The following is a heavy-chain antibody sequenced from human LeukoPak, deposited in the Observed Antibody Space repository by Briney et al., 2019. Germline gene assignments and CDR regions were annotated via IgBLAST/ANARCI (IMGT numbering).Heavy chain of an antibody. D-gene: IGHD5-24*01. CDR2: FDPEDGET. V-gene: IGHV1-24*01. CDR1: GYTLTELP. Sequence: ASVKVSCKVSGYTLTELPMHWVRQDPGKGLEWMGGFDPEDGETIHAQKFQGRVTITADESTSTAYMELSSLRSEDTAVYYCASRREGDGYIITYFDYWGQGTLVTVSS. CDR3: ASRREGDGYIITYFDY. J-gene: IGHJ4*02.